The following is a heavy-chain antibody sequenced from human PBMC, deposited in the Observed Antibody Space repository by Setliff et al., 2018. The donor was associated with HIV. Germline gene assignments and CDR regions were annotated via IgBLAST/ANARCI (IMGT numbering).Heavy chain of an antibody. Sequence: VASVKVSCKASGYTSTNYYIHWVRQAPGQGLEWMGIINPSGGSTTYAQKFQGRVTMTRDTSTSTVYMELSSLRSEDTAVYYCARDAFDYTAYYYSYMDVWGKGTTVTVSS. CDR3: ARDAFDYTAYYYSYMDV. J-gene: IGHJ6*03. CDR2: INPSGGST. D-gene: IGHD4-4*01. CDR1: GYTSTNYY. V-gene: IGHV1-46*01.